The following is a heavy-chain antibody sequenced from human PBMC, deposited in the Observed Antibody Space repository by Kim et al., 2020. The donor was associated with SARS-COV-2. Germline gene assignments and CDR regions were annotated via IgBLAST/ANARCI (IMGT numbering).Heavy chain of an antibody. CDR3: ARAPSYYSSGWYYWFDP. V-gene: IGHV4-34*01. CDR2: INHSGST. Sequence: SETLSLTCAVYGGSFSGYYWSWIRQPPGKGLEWIGEINHSGSTNYNPSLKSRVTISVDTSKNQFSLKLSSVTAADTAVYYCARAPSYYSSGWYYWFDPWG. D-gene: IGHD6-19*01. J-gene: IGHJ5*02. CDR1: GGSFSGYY.